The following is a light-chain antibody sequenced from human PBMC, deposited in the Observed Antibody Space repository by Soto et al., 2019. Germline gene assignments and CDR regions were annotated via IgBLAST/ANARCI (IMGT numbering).Light chain of an antibody. CDR3: SSYTTSSTLV. CDR2: GVS. Sequence: QSALTQPASVSGSPGLSITISCTGSSNDVGGFSYVSWFQQHPGKAPKLMIYGVSHRPSGVSNRFSGSKSANTASLTISGLQAEDEAYYFCSSYTTSSTLVFGGGTKLTVL. V-gene: IGLV2-14*01. CDR1: SNDVGGFSY. J-gene: IGLJ3*02.